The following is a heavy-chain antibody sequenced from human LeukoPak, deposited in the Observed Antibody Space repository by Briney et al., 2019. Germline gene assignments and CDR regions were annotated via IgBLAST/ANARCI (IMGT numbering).Heavy chain of an antibody. CDR3: ARDPGHSGWYGDY. Sequence: PGGSLRLSCAASGFTFSNYGMHWVRQAPGKGLEWVSIIWYDGSNKYYADSVKGRFTISKDNSENTLYLQMNSLRAEDTAIYYCARDPGHSGWYGDYWGQGTLVTVSS. V-gene: IGHV3-33*01. CDR1: GFTFSNYG. CDR2: IWYDGSNK. J-gene: IGHJ4*02. D-gene: IGHD6-19*01.